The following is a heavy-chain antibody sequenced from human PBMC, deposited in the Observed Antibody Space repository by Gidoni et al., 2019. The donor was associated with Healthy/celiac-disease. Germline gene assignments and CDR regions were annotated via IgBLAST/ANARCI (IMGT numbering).Heavy chain of an antibody. J-gene: IGHJ6*02. CDR3: ARDLTRAVTTGYGMDV. V-gene: IGHV4-31*03. Sequence: QVQLQESGPGLVKPSQTLSLTCTFSGGSISIGGYYWSWIRQHPGKGLEWIGYIYYSGSTYYNPSLKSRVTISVDTSKNQFSLKLSSVTAADTAVYYCARDLTRAVTTGYGMDVWGQGTTVTVSS. D-gene: IGHD4-17*01. CDR1: GGSISIGGYY. CDR2: IYYSGST.